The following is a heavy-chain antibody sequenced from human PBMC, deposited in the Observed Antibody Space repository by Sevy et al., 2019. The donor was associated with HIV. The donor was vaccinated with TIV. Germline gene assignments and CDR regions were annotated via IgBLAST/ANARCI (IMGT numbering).Heavy chain of an antibody. D-gene: IGHD1-26*01. CDR2: IWHDGSQK. CDR3: ARGRVGATTSYYFDY. J-gene: IGHJ4*02. Sequence: GGSLRLSCAASGFTFSSYAMHWVRQAPGKGLEWVGFIWHDGSQKYYADSVRGRFTFSRDNSKNPLFLQVSSLRAEDTAVYYCARGRVGATTSYYFDYWGQGTLVTVS. V-gene: IGHV3-33*01. CDR1: GFTFSSYA.